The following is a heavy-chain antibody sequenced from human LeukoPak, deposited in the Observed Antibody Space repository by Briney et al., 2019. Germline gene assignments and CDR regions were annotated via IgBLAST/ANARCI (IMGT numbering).Heavy chain of an antibody. J-gene: IGHJ5*02. D-gene: IGHD2-2*01. CDR2: IYHSGST. CDR1: GYSISSGYY. V-gene: IGHV4-38-2*01. Sequence: KSSETLSLTCAVSGYSISSGYYWGWIRQPPGKGLAWVGSIYHSGSTYYSPSLKSRVTISVDTSKNQFSLKLTSVTAADTAVYYCARHARDIVVVPAAWFDPWGQGTLVTVSS. CDR3: ARHARDIVVVPAAWFDP.